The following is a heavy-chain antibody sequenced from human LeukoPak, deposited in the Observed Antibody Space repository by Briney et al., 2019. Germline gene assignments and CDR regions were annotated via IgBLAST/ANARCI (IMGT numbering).Heavy chain of an antibody. CDR1: GGSFSGYY. Sequence: SETLSLTCAVYGGSFSGYYWSWIRQPPGKGLEWIGEINHSGSINYNSSPKSRVTISVDTSKNQFSLKLSSVTAADTAVYYCARQTGSGLFILPGGQGTLVTVSS. CDR3: ARQTGSGLFILP. V-gene: IGHV4-34*01. J-gene: IGHJ4*02. D-gene: IGHD3/OR15-3a*01. CDR2: INHSGSI.